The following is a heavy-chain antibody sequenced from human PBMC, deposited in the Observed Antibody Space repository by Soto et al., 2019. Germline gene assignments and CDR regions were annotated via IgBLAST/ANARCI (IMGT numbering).Heavy chain of an antibody. V-gene: IGHV3-30-3*01. CDR3: ARGPSYRPTWDWFDP. CDR2: ISYDGSNK. CDR1: GFTFSSYA. D-gene: IGHD7-27*01. J-gene: IGHJ5*02. Sequence: AGGSLRLSCAASGFTFSSYAMHWVRQAPGKGLEWVAVISYDGSNKYYADSVKGRFTISRDNSKNTLYLQMNSLRAEDTAVYYCARGPSYRPTWDWFDPWGQGTLVTVSS.